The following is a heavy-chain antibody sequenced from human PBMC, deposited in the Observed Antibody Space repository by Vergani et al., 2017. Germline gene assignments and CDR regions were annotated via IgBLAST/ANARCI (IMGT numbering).Heavy chain of an antibody. CDR3: GRVTDFYGLGSRLLDL. CDR2: MYHSGST. J-gene: IGHJ5*02. Sequence: QVRLQESGPGLVKPSETLSLTCSVSGGSMSGYYWSWIRQPPGEELEWIGYMYHSGSTNYNPPLETRVTISGDTSKNQFSLKLNSVTAADTAVYYCGRVTDFYGLGSRLLDLWGQGILVTVSS. D-gene: IGHD3-10*01. V-gene: IGHV4-59*01. CDR1: GGSMSGYY.